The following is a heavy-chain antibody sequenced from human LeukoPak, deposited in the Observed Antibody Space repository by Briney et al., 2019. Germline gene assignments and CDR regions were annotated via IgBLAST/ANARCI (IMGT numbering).Heavy chain of an antibody. V-gene: IGHV3-21*01. D-gene: IGHD2-8*01. J-gene: IGHJ4*02. Sequence: NPGGTLRLSCAASGFTFSSYTMNWVRQAPGKGLEWVSSISSSSGTIFYAYSVKGRFTISRDNAKNSLYLQMSSLRADDTAVYYCARDSGCGNNVCYYGYWGQGTLVTVSS. CDR3: ARDSGCGNNVCYYGY. CDR1: GFTFSSYT. CDR2: ISSSSGTI.